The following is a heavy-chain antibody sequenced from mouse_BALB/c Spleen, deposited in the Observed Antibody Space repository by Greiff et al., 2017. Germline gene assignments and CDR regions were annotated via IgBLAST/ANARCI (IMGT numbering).Heavy chain of an antibody. D-gene: IGHD1-1*01. Sequence: VQLQQSGPGLVAPSQSLSITCTVSGFSLTGYGVNWVRQPPGKGLEWLGMIWGDGSTDYNSALKSRLSISKDNSKSQVFLKMNSLQTDDTARYYCARDGDTTVVATDAMDYWGQGTSVTVSS. CDR1: GFSLTGYG. CDR3: ARDGDTTVVATDAMDY. CDR2: IWGDGST. J-gene: IGHJ4*01. V-gene: IGHV2-6-7*01.